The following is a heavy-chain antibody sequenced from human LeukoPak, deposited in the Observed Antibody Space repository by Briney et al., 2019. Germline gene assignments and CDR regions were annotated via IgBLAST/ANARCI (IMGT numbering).Heavy chain of an antibody. V-gene: IGHV1-69*04. CDR3: ARELGYCSSTSCSTKYGMDV. CDR1: GGTFSSYA. J-gene: IGHJ6*02. D-gene: IGHD2-2*02. Sequence: SVKVSCKASGGTFSSYAISWVRQAPGQGLEWMGRIIPIFGIANYAQKFQGRVTITADKSTSTAYMELSSLRSEDTAVYYCARELGYCSSTSCSTKYGMDVWGQGNTVTVSS. CDR2: IIPIFGIA.